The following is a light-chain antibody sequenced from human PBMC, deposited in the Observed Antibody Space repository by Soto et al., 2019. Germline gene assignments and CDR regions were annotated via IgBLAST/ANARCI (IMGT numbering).Light chain of an antibody. Sequence: EIVLTQSPATLSLSPGERATLSCRASQSVSSYLAWYQQKPGQAPRLLIYDASNRATGIPARFSGGGSGTDFNLTISSLETEDFAVYYCQQRSNWPPLMYTFGQWTKLEIK. V-gene: IGKV3-11*01. CDR3: QQRSNWPPLMYT. J-gene: IGKJ2*01. CDR2: DAS. CDR1: QSVSSY.